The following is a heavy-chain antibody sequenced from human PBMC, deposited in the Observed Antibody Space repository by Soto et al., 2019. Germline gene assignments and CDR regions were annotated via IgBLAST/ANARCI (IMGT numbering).Heavy chain of an antibody. J-gene: IGHJ4*02. Sequence: QVQLVQSGTEVKKPGASVKVSCKASGYTFSNFGLSWVRQAPGQGLEWMGWIRPSNGQTIYAQNFHGRVTMTTDTSTATAHMELRRLISDDTAVYYCARVIMIFGVANLGSYFDYRGQGTRVTLSA. CDR3: ARVIMIFGVANLGSYFDY. CDR1: GYTFSNFG. CDR2: IRPSNGQT. V-gene: IGHV1-18*01. D-gene: IGHD3-3*01.